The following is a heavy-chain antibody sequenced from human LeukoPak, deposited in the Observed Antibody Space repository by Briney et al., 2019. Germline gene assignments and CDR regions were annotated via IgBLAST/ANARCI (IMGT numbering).Heavy chain of an antibody. CDR1: RFTLSGYV. CDR2: ITGAGNHI. V-gene: IGHV3-21*06. J-gene: IGHJ3*01. D-gene: IGHD4/OR15-4a*01. CDR3: VRASFGHYADYGAL. Sequence: GGCLRLSCAASRFTLSGYVMNWVRQSPGKGLEWVPSITGAGNHIYYAHSVRGRFTISRDNAKYSVYLQMNSLRGEDTAVYYCVRASFGHYADYGALWGQEPGDTVSS.